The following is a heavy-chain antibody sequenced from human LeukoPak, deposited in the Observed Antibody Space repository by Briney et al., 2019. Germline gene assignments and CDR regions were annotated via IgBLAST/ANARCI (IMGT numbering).Heavy chain of an antibody. CDR3: VRQIGACAFDS. J-gene: IGHJ3*01. V-gene: IGHV4-38-2*02. Sequence: SETLSLTCTVSGYSISSGYYWGWIRQPPGKGLEWIGEVNIDAHTSSNPSLKSRVTISADSSKNQFTLTLRSLTAADTALYYCVRQIGACAFDSWGQGTSVTVSS. D-gene: IGHD3-3*01. CDR1: GYSISSGYY. CDR2: VNIDAHT.